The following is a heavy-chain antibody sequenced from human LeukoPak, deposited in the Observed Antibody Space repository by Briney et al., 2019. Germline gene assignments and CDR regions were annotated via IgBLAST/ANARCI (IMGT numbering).Heavy chain of an antibody. V-gene: IGHV3-21*01. CDR1: GFTFSSYS. D-gene: IGHD3-3*01. J-gene: IGHJ4*02. CDR2: ISSSSSYI. CDR3: AREGVPYYDFWSGYYPFDY. Sequence: GGSLRLSCAASGFTFSSYSMNWVRQAPGKGLEWVSSISSSSSYIYYADSVKGRFTISRDNAKNSLYLQMNSLRAEDTAVYYCAREGVPYYDFWSGYYPFDYWGQGTLVTVSS.